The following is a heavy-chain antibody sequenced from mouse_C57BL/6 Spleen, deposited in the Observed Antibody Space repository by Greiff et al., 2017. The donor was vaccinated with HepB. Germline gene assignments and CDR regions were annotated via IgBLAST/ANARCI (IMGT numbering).Heavy chain of an antibody. Sequence: VQLQQSGAELAKPGASVKLSCKASGYTFTSYWMHWVKQRPGQGLEWIGYINPSSGYTKYNQKFKDKATLTADKSSSTAYMQLSSLTYEDSAVYYCARSGSSPYWYFDVWGTRTTVTVSS. D-gene: IGHD1-1*01. CDR2: INPSSGYT. CDR3: ARSGSSPYWYFDV. J-gene: IGHJ1*03. CDR1: GYTFTSYW. V-gene: IGHV1-7*01.